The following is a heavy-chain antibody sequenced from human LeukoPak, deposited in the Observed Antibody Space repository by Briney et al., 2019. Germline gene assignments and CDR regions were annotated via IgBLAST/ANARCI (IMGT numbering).Heavy chain of an antibody. CDR3: ARDLSIGDDY. Sequence: QAGGSLRLSCAASGFTFSSYWMHWVRQAPGKRLVWVSRINSDGSSTSYADSVKGRFTISRDNAKNTVYLQMNSLRVEDTAVYYCARDLSIGDDYWGQGTLVTVSS. J-gene: IGHJ4*02. CDR1: GFTFSSYW. D-gene: IGHD5/OR15-5a*01. V-gene: IGHV3-74*01. CDR2: INSDGSST.